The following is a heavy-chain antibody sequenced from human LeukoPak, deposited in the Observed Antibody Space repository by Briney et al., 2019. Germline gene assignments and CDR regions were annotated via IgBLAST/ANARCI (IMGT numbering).Heavy chain of an antibody. CDR3: ARTIQLWLGHNWFDP. CDR1: GGSISSYY. V-gene: IGHV4-59*01. CDR2: IYYSGST. J-gene: IGHJ5*02. Sequence: SETLSLTCTVSGGSISSYYWSWIRQPPGKGLEWIGYIYYSGSTNYNPSLKSRVTISVDTSKNQFSLKLSSVTAADTAVYYCARTIQLWLGHNWFDPWGQGTLVTVSS. D-gene: IGHD5-18*01.